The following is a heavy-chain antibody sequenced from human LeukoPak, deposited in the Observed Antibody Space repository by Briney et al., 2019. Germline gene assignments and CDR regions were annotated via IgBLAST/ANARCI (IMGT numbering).Heavy chain of an antibody. V-gene: IGHV4-38-2*02. Sequence: PSETLSLTCTVSGYSISSGYYWGWIRQPPGKGLEWSGSFFHSGNTYYNPSLKSRVTISVDTSKNQFSLKVTSVTAADTAVYYCARDIGAGFGFIGVYDYWGQGTLVTVSS. CDR2: FFHSGNT. CDR3: ARDIGAGFGFIGVYDY. D-gene: IGHD3-10*01. J-gene: IGHJ4*02. CDR1: GYSISSGYY.